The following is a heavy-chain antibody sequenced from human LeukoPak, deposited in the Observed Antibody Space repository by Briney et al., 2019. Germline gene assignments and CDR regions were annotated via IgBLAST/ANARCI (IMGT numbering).Heavy chain of an antibody. CDR1: GGTFSSYA. V-gene: IGHV1-69*13. Sequence: GASVKVSCKASGGTFSSYAISWVRQAPGQGLEWMGGIIPIFGTANYAQKFQGRVTITADESTSTAYMELSSLRSEDTAVYYCARVRRAGPTAMDFWGQGTLVTVSS. CDR3: ARVRRAGPTAMDF. D-gene: IGHD5-18*01. CDR2: IIPIFGTA. J-gene: IGHJ4*02.